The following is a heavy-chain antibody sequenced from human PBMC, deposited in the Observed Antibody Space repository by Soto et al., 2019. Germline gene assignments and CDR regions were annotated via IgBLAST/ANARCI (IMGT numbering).Heavy chain of an antibody. Sequence: PSETLSLTCGVSGGSIGSSAYYWGCVRQSPGRGLEWIGSIYYSGDTYEDPSLKSRVTMPLDKSKNQFSLKLTSMTAADTAVYYCVASSTYVFSDVAYFDYWGQGTLVTVSS. V-gene: IGHV4-39*01. D-gene: IGHD3-3*01. CDR1: GGSIGSSAYY. CDR2: IYYSGDT. J-gene: IGHJ4*02. CDR3: VASSTYVFSDVAYFDY.